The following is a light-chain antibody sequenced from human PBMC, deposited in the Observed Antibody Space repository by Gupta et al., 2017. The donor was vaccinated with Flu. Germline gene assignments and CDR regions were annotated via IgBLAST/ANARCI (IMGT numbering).Light chain of an antibody. CDR3: QQYGASPT. CDR1: HSVSSNY. CDR2: GAS. J-gene: IGKJ1*01. V-gene: IGKV3-20*01. Sequence: VFTPSPATLSLSPGERATLSCRASHSVSSNYLAWYQQRPGQAPRLLLFGASDRATGIPDRFSGSGSGTKFTLTISRLEPEDFAVYYCQQYGASPTFGQGTKVEIK.